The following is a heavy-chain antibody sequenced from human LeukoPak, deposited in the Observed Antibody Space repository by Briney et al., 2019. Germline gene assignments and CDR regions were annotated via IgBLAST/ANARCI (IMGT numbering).Heavy chain of an antibody. J-gene: IGHJ4*02. CDR1: GYTSTSYG. Sequence: ASVKVSCKSSGYTSTSYGISWVRQAPGQGLEWMGWTSAYNGNTNYAQKLQGRVTMTTDTSTSTAYMELRSLRSDDTAVYYCARDPWGSYSSSDPFDYWGQGTLVTVSS. CDR2: TSAYNGNT. V-gene: IGHV1-18*01. D-gene: IGHD6-6*01. CDR3: ARDPWGSYSSSDPFDY.